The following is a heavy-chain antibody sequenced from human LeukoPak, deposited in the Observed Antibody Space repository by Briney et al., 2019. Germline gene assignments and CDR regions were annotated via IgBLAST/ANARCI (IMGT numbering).Heavy chain of an antibody. Sequence: ASVKVSCKASGYTFTSYDINWVRQATGQGLEWVGWMNPNSGNTGYAQKFQGRVTMTRNTSISTAYMELSSLRSEDTAVYYCARGLIRYSLFDYWGQGTLVTVSS. CDR3: ARGLIRYSLFDY. CDR1: GYTFTSYD. J-gene: IGHJ4*02. CDR2: MNPNSGNT. V-gene: IGHV1-8*01. D-gene: IGHD2-21*01.